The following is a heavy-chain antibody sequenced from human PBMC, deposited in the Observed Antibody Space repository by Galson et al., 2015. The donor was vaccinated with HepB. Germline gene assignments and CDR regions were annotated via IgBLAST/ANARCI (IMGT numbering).Heavy chain of an antibody. Sequence: SLRLSCAASGFTFSSYAMHWVRQAPGKGLEWVAVISYDGSNKYYADSVKGRFTISRDNSKNTLYLQMNSLRAEDTAVYYCAREFQGQGLSPGDAWGQGTLVTVSS. CDR1: GFTFSSYA. V-gene: IGHV3-30*04. CDR3: AREFQGQGLSPGDA. CDR2: ISYDGSNK. J-gene: IGHJ5*02. D-gene: IGHD6-19*01.